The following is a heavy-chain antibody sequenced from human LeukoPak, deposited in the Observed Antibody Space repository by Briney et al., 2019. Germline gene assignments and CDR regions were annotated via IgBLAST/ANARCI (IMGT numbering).Heavy chain of an antibody. Sequence: GGSLRLSCAASGFTFSYYTMSWVRQAPGKGLEWVLSISSTGSSIYYADSVKGRFTISRDNAKNSLYLQMSSLRVEDTAVYYCARDDVAWNDVHWFDPWGQGTLVTVSS. J-gene: IGHJ5*02. V-gene: IGHV3-21*01. CDR2: ISSTGSSI. CDR3: ARDDVAWNDVHWFDP. D-gene: IGHD1-1*01. CDR1: GFTFSYYT.